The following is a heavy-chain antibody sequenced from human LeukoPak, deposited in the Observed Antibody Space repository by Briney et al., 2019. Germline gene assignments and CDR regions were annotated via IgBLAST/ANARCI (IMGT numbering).Heavy chain of an antibody. J-gene: IGHJ1*01. Sequence: SETLSLTCTVSGGSISSSSYYWGWIRQPPGKGLEWIGSIYYSGSTYYNPSLKSRVTISVDTSKNQFYLKLSSVTAADTAVYYCARIYSSSWYAEYFQHWGQGTLVTVSS. D-gene: IGHD6-13*01. CDR1: GGSISSSSYY. V-gene: IGHV4-39*07. CDR3: ARIYSSSWYAEYFQH. CDR2: IYYSGST.